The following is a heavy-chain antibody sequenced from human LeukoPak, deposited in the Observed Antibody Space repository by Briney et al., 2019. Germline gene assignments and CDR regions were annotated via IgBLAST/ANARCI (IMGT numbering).Heavy chain of an antibody. V-gene: IGHV1-2*02. Sequence: EASVKVSCKASGYTFTGYYMHWVRPAPGQGLEWMGWINPNSGGTNYAQKFQGRVTMTRDTSISTAYMELSRLRSDDTAVYYCARDRHIVVVTAIQGNWFDPWGQGTLVTVSS. CDR2: INPNSGGT. J-gene: IGHJ5*02. D-gene: IGHD2-21*02. CDR1: GYTFTGYY. CDR3: ARDRHIVVVTAIQGNWFDP.